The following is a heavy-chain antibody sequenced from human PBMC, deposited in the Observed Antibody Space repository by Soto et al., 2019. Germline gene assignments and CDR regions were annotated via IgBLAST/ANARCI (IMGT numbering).Heavy chain of an antibody. CDR3: ARRSLGYCSSTSCYGMGYYYYYMDV. V-gene: IGHV4-59*08. CDR1: GGSISSYY. D-gene: IGHD2-2*01. CDR2: IYYSGST. Sequence: SETLSLTCTVSGGSISSYYWSWIRQPPGKGLEWIGYIYYSGSTNYNPSLKSRVTISVDTSKNQFSLKLSSVTAADTAVYYCARRSLGYCSSTSCYGMGYYYYYMDVWGKGTTVTVSS. J-gene: IGHJ6*03.